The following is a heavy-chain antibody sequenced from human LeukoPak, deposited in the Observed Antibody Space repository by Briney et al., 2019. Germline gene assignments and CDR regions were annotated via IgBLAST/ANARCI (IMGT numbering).Heavy chain of an antibody. CDR3: AREGRRIAVAERCAFDI. J-gene: IGHJ3*02. CDR1: GFSFSDYG. D-gene: IGHD6-19*01. CDR2: IRYDGSDK. Sequence: GGSLRLSCAASGFSFSDYGMHWVRQAPGKGLEWVAFIRYDGSDKYYADSVKGRFTISRDNSKNTLYLQMGSLRAEDMAVYYCAREGRRIAVAERCAFDIWGQGTMVTVSS. V-gene: IGHV3-30*02.